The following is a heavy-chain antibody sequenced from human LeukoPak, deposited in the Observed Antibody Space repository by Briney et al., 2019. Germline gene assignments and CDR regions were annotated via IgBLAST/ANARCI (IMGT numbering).Heavy chain of an antibody. CDR1: GFTFSSYA. J-gene: IGHJ4*02. CDR2: ISYDGTNK. D-gene: IGHD3-22*01. CDR3: ARDLTGWGESSGYSDY. Sequence: PGGSLRLSCAASGFTFSSYAMHCVRQAPGKGLEWVALISYDGTNKFYEDSVKGRFTISRDNCKNTLFLPVNSLRAEDTDVYYCARDLTGWGESSGYSDYWGQGTLVTVSS. V-gene: IGHV3-30*01.